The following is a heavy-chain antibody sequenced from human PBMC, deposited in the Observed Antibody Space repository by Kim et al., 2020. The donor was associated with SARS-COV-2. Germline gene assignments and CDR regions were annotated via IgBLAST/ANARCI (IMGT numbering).Heavy chain of an antibody. CDR3: ARDLNRLRELPTSAEYFQH. Sequence: GGSLRLSCAASGFTFSSYAMHWVRQAPGKGLEWVAVISYDGSNKYYADSVKGRFTISRDNSKNTLYLQMNSLRAEDTAVYYCARDLNRLRELPTSAEYFQHWGQGTLVTVSS. D-gene: IGHD1-26*01. J-gene: IGHJ1*01. V-gene: IGHV3-30-3*01. CDR2: ISYDGSNK. CDR1: GFTFSSYA.